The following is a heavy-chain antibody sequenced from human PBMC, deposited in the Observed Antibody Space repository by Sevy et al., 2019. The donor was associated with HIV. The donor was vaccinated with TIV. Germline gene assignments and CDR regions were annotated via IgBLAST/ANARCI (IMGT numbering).Heavy chain of an antibody. CDR1: GFTFSSYG. J-gene: IGHJ4*02. CDR2: ISYDGSNK. Sequence: GGYLRLSCAASGFTFSSYGMHWVRQAPGKGLEWVAVISYDGSNKYYADSVKGRFTISRDNSKNTLYLQMNSLRAEDTAVYYCAKGSNLVRGAHRGYYFDYWGQGTLVTVSS. D-gene: IGHD3-10*01. V-gene: IGHV3-30*18. CDR3: AKGSNLVRGAHRGYYFDY.